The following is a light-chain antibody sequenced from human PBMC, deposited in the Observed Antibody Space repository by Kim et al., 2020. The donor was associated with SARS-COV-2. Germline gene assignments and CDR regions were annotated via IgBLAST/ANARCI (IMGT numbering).Light chain of an antibody. CDR2: AAS. V-gene: IGKV3-20*01. Sequence: LSPGERATLSCRASQSVSSTYLAWYQQKPGQAPRLLIYAASSRATGIPDRFSGSGSGTDFTLTISRLEPEDCAVFYCQQYATSPRTFGQGTKVDIK. CDR1: QSVSSTY. CDR3: QQYATSPRT. J-gene: IGKJ1*01.